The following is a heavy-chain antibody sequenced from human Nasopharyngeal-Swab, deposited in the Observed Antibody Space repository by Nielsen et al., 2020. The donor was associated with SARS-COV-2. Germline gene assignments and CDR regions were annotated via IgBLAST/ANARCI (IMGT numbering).Heavy chain of an antibody. CDR3: ARHQDDFWSGYFVFDC. J-gene: IGHJ4*02. Sequence: PGKGLEWIGSIYYAGSSSYSGRTYYNPSLENRVTISVDTSKNRFSLKVNPVTAADTAVYYCARHQDDFWSGYFVFDCWGQGALVTVSS. V-gene: IGHV4-39*01. D-gene: IGHD3-3*01. CDR2: IYYAGSSSYSGRT.